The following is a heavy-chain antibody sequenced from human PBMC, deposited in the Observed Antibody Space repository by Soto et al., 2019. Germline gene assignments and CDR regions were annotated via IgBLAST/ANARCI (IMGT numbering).Heavy chain of an antibody. D-gene: IGHD6-19*01. CDR3: ARGVAVAAVYYFDY. V-gene: IGHV1-18*04. CDR1: GYTFTAYG. J-gene: IGHJ4*02. CDR2: ISTHNGKT. Sequence: QVQLVQSGAAMKKPGASVRVSCKASGYTFTAYGITWVRQAPGQGLEYMGWISTHNGKTNYAQKVQGRVTLTTDKSTSTAYMDLRALTSDDTAVYYCARGVAVAAVYYFDYWGQGTLVTVSS.